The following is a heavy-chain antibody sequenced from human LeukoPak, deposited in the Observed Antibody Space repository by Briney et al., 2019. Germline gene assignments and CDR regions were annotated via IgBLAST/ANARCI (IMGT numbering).Heavy chain of an antibody. J-gene: IGHJ6*02. CDR1: GFTFSSYA. CDR2: ISGSGGST. Sequence: GGSLRLSCAASGFTFSSYAMSWVRQAPGKGLEWVSAISGSGGSTYYADSVKGRFTISRDNSKNTLYLRMNSLRAEDTAVYYCAKVGSMTTVTIYYYYGMDVWGQGTTVTVSS. V-gene: IGHV3-23*01. D-gene: IGHD4-17*01. CDR3: AKVGSMTTVTIYYYYGMDV.